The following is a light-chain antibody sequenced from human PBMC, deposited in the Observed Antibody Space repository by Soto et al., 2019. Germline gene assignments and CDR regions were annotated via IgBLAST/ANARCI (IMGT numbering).Light chain of an antibody. V-gene: IGLV2-23*02. CDR3: CSYAGTNTYVL. CDR2: EVS. Sequence: QSVLTQPASVSGSPGQSITISCTGNSSDVGCYNLVSWYQHHPGKAPKLMIYEVSKRPSGVSDRFSGSKSGNTASLTISGLQAEGEADYYCCSYAGTNTYVLFGGGTKVTVL. J-gene: IGLJ2*01. CDR1: SSDVGCYNL.